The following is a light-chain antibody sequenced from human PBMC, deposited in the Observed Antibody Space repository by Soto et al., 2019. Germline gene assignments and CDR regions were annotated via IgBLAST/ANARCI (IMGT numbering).Light chain of an antibody. CDR1: TGAVTSGHY. J-gene: IGLJ7*01. V-gene: IGLV7-46*01. CDR2: DTS. CDR3: LLSYNGVRV. Sequence: QTVVTQEPSLTVSPGETVTLTCGSSTGAVTSGHYPFWFQQKPGQALRTLVYDTSNKHSWTPARFSGSLLGGKAALTLSGAQPEDEADYYCLLSYNGVRVFGGGTQLTVL.